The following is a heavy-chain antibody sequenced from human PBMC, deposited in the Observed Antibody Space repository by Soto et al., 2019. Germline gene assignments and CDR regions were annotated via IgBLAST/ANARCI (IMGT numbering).Heavy chain of an antibody. V-gene: IGHV1-18*01. CDR3: ARDFTGWPPDGVDS. J-gene: IGHJ4*02. D-gene: IGHD3-16*01. CDR1: GFTFTSYA. Sequence: QVHLVQSGAEVKMPGASVKVSCKASGFTFTSYAFTWVRQAPGQGLEWMGWISAYNGNTNYARNFRGRVTMTTASSTSTVYMELGSLTSDDTPVYFCARDFTGWPPDGVDSWGQGTLVSVSA. CDR2: ISAYNGNT.